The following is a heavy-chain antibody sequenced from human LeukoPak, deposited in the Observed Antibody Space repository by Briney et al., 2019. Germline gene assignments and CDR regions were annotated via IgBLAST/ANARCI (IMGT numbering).Heavy chain of an antibody. CDR3: ARMIGLGEVSPYFDY. CDR1: GYSFTSYW. J-gene: IGHJ4*02. V-gene: IGHV5-51*01. D-gene: IGHD3-16*02. Sequence: GESLKISCKGSGYSFTSYWIAWVRQVPGKGLEWMGIIHPRDSDIRYNPPFQGQVTISADKSISTAYLQWNSLKASDTAMYYCARMIGLGEVSPYFDYWGQGSLVTVSS. CDR2: IHPRDSDI.